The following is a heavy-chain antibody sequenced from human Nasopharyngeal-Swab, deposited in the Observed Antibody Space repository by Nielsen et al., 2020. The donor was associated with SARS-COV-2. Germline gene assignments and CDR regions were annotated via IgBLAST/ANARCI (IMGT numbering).Heavy chain of an antibody. V-gene: IGHV3-23*01. CDR1: GFTFSSYA. Sequence: GGSLRLSCAASGFTFSSYAMTGVRQAPGKGREGGPVVTGRGYGTDYADSVKGRFTIPRDNAKNTRYLQMNSLSAEDTAVYYCARKDVFAYGVDAFDIWGQGTMVTVSS. CDR2: VTGRGYGT. J-gene: IGHJ3*02. D-gene: IGHD3-10*01. CDR3: ARKDVFAYGVDAFDI.